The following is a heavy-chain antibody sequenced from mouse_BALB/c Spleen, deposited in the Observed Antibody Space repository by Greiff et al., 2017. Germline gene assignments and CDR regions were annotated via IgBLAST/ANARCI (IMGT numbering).Heavy chain of an antibody. Sequence: VQLQQSGPELVKPGASVKISCKASGYSFTGYFMNWVMQSHGKSLEWIGRINPYNGDTFYNQKFKGKATLTVDKSSSTAHMELRSLASEDSAVYYCARDYYYGSSQYYFDYWGQGTTLTVSS. CDR1: GYSFTGYF. V-gene: IGHV1-20*02. CDR2: INPYNGDT. CDR3: ARDYYYGSSQYYFDY. D-gene: IGHD1-1*01. J-gene: IGHJ2*01.